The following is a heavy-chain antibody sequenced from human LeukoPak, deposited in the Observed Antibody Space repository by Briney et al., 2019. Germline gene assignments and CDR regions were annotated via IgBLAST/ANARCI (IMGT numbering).Heavy chain of an antibody. D-gene: IGHD5-24*01. CDR2: IIPIFGTA. CDR1: GGTFSSYA. J-gene: IGHJ4*02. V-gene: IGHV1-69*01. Sequence: GASVKVSCKASGGTFSSYAISWVRQAPGQGLEWMGGIIPIFGTANYAQKFQGRVTITADESTSTAYMELSSLRSDDTAVYYCARAPEMATIPFDYWGQGTLVTVSS. CDR3: ARAPEMATIPFDY.